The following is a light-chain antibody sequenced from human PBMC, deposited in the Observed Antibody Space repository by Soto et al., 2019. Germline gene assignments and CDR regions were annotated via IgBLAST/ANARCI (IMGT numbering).Light chain of an antibody. V-gene: IGLV3-1*01. CDR3: QVWDSNTYV. Sequence: SYELTQPSSVSVSPGQTASITCSGDKLGNKYACWYQQKPGQSPVLVMYQDTKRPSGIPERFSGSNSGNTATLTISETQAMDEADYYCQVWDSNTYVFGTGTKVTVL. CDR2: QDT. CDR1: KLGNKY. J-gene: IGLJ1*01.